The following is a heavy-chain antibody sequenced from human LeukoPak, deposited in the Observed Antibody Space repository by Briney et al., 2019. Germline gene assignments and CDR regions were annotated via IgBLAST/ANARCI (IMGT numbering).Heavy chain of an antibody. V-gene: IGHV4-39*01. Sequence: SETLPLTCAVSGDSISNHIYYWDWIRQTPGKGLEWIGAVYYTGNAYYNPSLKSRVTISVDTSDNRFSLHLSSVNAADTAIYYCARLRALSGHRGAFDIWGQGTLVTVSS. CDR3: ARLRALSGHRGAFDI. D-gene: IGHD5/OR15-5a*01. J-gene: IGHJ3*02. CDR2: VYYTGNA. CDR1: GDSISNHIYY.